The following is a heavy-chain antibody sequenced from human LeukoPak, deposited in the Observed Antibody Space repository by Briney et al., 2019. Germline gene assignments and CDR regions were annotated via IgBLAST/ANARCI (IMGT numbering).Heavy chain of an antibody. CDR1: GFTFDDYA. Sequence: GGSPRLSCAASGFTFDDYAMHWVRQAPGKGLEWVSGISWNSGSIGYADSVKGRFTISRDNAKNSLYLQMNSLRAEDTALYYCAKEGGYYYDSSGYYYDYWGQGTLVTVSS. V-gene: IGHV3-9*01. D-gene: IGHD3-22*01. CDR3: AKEGGYYYDSSGYYYDY. CDR2: ISWNSGSI. J-gene: IGHJ4*02.